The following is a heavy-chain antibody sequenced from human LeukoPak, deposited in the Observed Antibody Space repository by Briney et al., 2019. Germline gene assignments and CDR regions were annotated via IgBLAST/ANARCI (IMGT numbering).Heavy chain of an antibody. CDR1: GYTFTGYY. CDR2: INPNSGGT. V-gene: IGHV1-2*04. J-gene: IGHJ4*02. Sequence: GASVKVSCKASGYTFTGYYIHRVRQAPGQGLEWMGWINPNSGGTSNAQKFQGWVTMTSDTSISTAYMELRRLTSDDTAVYYCARARGTSFTMVRGVTGFDYWGQGTLVTVSS. D-gene: IGHD3-10*01. CDR3: ARARGTSFTMVRGVTGFDY.